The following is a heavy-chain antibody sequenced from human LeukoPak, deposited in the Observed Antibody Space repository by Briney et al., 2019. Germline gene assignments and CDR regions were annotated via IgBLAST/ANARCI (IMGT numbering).Heavy chain of an antibody. Sequence: PGGSLRLSCAASGFSFSGYGMHWVRQAPGKGLEWVAFIRYDGSNEYYADSVKGRFTISRDKSKNTLSLQMSGLRVEDTAVYYCAKVMPPGRIRFYSYYMDVWGKGTTVTVS. CDR2: IRYDGSNE. D-gene: IGHD2-15*01. J-gene: IGHJ6*03. CDR1: GFSFSGYG. CDR3: AKVMPPGRIRFYSYYMDV. V-gene: IGHV3-30*02.